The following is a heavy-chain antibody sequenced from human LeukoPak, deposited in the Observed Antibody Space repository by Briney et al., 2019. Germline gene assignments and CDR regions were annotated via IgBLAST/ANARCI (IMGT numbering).Heavy chain of an antibody. CDR3: ARVGDGYNSKTNWFDP. D-gene: IGHD5-24*01. CDR2: IYYSETT. Sequence: PSETLSLTCTVSGGSISTSYYYWGWIRQPPGKGLEWIGGIYYSETTYHNPSLKSRVTISVDTSKNQFSLKLSSVTAADTAVYYCARVGDGYNSKTNWFDPWGQGTLVTVSS. CDR1: GGSISTSYYY. J-gene: IGHJ5*02. V-gene: IGHV4-39*07.